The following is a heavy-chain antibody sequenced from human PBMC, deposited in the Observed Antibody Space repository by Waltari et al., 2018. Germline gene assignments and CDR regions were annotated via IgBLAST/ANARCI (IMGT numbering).Heavy chain of an antibody. D-gene: IGHD3-16*01. CDR1: GFPFRSYP. J-gene: IGHJ4*02. CDR3: VGRFDYFDY. CDR2: ISSNGGST. Sequence: EVQLVASGGGLVQPGGSLRPFCSASGFPFRSYPQHWVRPAPGKGLEYVSAISSNGGSTYYADSVKGRFTISRDNSKNTLYLQMSSLRAEDTTVYYCVGRFDYFDYWGQGTLVTVSS. V-gene: IGHV3-64D*06.